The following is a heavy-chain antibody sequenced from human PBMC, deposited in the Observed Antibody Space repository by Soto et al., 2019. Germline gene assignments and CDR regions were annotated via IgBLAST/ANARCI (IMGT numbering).Heavy chain of an antibody. V-gene: IGHV4-39*01. D-gene: IGHD3-3*01. CDR2: IYYSGST. Sequence: QLQLQESGPGLVKPSETLSLTCTVSGGSISSSSYYWGWIRQPPGKGLEWIGSIYYSGSTYYNPSLKSRVTISVDTSKNQFSLKLSSVTAADTAVYYCATENYDFWSCYTPYYYGMDVWGQGTTVTVSS. CDR1: GGSISSSSYY. J-gene: IGHJ6*02. CDR3: ATENYDFWSCYTPYYYGMDV.